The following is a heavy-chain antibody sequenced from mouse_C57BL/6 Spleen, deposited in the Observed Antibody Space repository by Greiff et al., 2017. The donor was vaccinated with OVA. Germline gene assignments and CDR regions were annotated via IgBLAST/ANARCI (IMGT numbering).Heavy chain of an antibody. V-gene: IGHV1-26*01. CDR1: GYTFTDYY. J-gene: IGHJ4*01. CDR2: INPNNGGT. D-gene: IGHD2-4*01. Sequence: VQLQQSGPELVKPGASVKISCKASGYTFTDYYMNWVKQSHGKSLEWIGDINPNNGGTSYNQKFKGKATLTVDKSSSTAYMELRSLTSEDSAVYYCALYDYDYAMDYWGQGTSVTVSS. CDR3: ALYDYDYAMDY.